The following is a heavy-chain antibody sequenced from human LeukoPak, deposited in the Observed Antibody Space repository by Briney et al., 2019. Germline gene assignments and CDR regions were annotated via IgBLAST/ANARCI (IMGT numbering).Heavy chain of an antibody. Sequence: ASVKVSCKASGYTFTAYYIHWVRQAPGQELEWMGWISPYTGGTNYAQKFQGRVIMTADTSINTAYMDLSRLTSDDTALYYCARDHNSENWGSLGGWGQGTQVTVSS. CDR3: ARDHNSENWGSLGG. V-gene: IGHV1-2*02. CDR2: ISPYTGGT. J-gene: IGHJ4*02. D-gene: IGHD7-27*01. CDR1: GYTFTAYY.